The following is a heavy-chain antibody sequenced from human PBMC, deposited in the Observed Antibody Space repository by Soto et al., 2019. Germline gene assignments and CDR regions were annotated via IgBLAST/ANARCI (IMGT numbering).Heavy chain of an antibody. CDR3: AREILPASPREFDY. CDR2: ISGFNGNT. J-gene: IGHJ4*02. V-gene: IGHV1-18*01. Sequence: QVQLVQSGAEVKKHGASVKVSCKASGYTFTTYGITWVRQAPGQGLEWMGWISGFNGNTNYAQKFQGRVSMTTDTSTNTAYMELRSLGSDDTAVYYCAREILPASPREFDYWGQGTLVTFSS. D-gene: IGHD2-15*01. CDR1: GYTFTTYG.